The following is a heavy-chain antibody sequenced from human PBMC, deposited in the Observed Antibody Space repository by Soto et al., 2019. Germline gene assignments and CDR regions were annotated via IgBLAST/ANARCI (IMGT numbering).Heavy chain of an antibody. J-gene: IGHJ4*02. Sequence: QITLKESGPTLVKPTQTLTLTCTFSGFSLSTSGVGVGWIRQPPGKALEWLALIYWDDDKRYSPSLKSRLTXTXXTSKHQVVLTMTNMDPVDTATYYCAHYGSGSELDYWGQGTLVPVSS. CDR3: AHYGSGSELDY. D-gene: IGHD3-10*01. CDR2: IYWDDDK. V-gene: IGHV2-5*02. CDR1: GFSLSTSGVG.